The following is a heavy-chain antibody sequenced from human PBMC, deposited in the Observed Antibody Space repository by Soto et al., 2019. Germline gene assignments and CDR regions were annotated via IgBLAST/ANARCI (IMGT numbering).Heavy chain of an antibody. D-gene: IGHD1-1*01. Sequence: GGSLRLSCAASGFTFSSYSMNWVRQAPGKGLEWVSSISSSSSYIYYADSVKGRFTISRDNAKNSLYLQMNSLRAEDTAVYYCARDQRQLDGFYYYYYMDVWGKGTTVTVSS. V-gene: IGHV3-21*01. CDR3: ARDQRQLDGFYYYYYMDV. J-gene: IGHJ6*03. CDR1: GFTFSSYS. CDR2: ISSSSSYI.